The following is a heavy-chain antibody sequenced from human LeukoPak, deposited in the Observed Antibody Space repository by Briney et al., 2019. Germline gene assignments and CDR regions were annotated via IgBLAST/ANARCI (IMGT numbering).Heavy chain of an antibody. J-gene: IGHJ5*02. V-gene: IGHV4-59*01. CDR1: RGSTSSYY. CDR3: ARGSSAWAYNWFDP. Sequence: SSETLSLTCTVSRGSTSSYYWSWIRQPPGKGLEWIGYVSYSGNTNYNPSLNSRVTISVDSSKNQFSLKLTSVTAADTAMYYCARGSSAWAYNWFDPWGQGTLVTISS. CDR2: VSYSGNT. D-gene: IGHD6-19*01.